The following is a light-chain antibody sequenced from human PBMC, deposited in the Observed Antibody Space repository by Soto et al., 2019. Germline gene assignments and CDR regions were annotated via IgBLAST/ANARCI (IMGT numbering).Light chain of an antibody. CDR2: EVS. CDR1: SSDVGAYNY. J-gene: IGLJ1*01. Sequence: QSVLTQPASVSGSLGQSITISCTGTSSDVGAYNYVSWYQQQPGKAPKLMISEVSNRPSGVSNRFSGSKSGNTASLIISGLQAEDEAVYYCCSYTRTSNHYFFGSGTKVTVL. V-gene: IGLV2-14*01. CDR3: CSYTRTSNHYF.